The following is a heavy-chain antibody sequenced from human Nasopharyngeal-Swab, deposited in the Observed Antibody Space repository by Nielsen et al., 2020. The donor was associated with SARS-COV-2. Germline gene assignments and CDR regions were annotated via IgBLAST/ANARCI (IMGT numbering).Heavy chain of an antibody. V-gene: IGHV3-7*01. Sequence: VGQALGKGLEWVANIKQDGSEKYYVDSVKGRFTISRDNAKNSLYLQMNSLRAEDTAVYYCARGWSGYYTAFWFDPWGQGTLVTVSS. J-gene: IGHJ5*02. CDR3: ARGWSGYYTAFWFDP. D-gene: IGHD3-3*01. CDR2: IKQDGSEK.